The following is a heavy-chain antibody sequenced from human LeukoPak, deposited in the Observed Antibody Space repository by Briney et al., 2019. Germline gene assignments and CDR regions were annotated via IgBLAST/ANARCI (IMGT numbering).Heavy chain of an antibody. Sequence: GRSLRLSCAASGFTFSSYGMSWVRQAPGKGLEWVSAISGSGGSTYYADSVKGRFTISRDNSKNTLYLQMNSLRAEDTAVYYCAKPIYDGSGSVWGKGTTVTISS. D-gene: IGHD3-10*01. V-gene: IGHV3-23*01. CDR1: GFTFSSYG. CDR2: ISGSGGST. J-gene: IGHJ6*04. CDR3: AKPIYDGSGSV.